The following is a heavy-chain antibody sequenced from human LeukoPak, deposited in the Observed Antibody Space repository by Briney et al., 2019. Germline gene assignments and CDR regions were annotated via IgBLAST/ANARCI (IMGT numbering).Heavy chain of an antibody. CDR1: GFTFSTYA. V-gene: IGHV3-48*03. CDR2: ISSSGTTI. J-gene: IGHJ4*02. CDR3: ARRFDC. Sequence: GGSLRLSCAASGFTFSTYAMSWVRQAPGKGLEWVSYISSSGTTINYADSVTGRFTISRDDAKNPLYLQMNSLRVEDTAVYYCARRFDCWGQGTLVTVSS.